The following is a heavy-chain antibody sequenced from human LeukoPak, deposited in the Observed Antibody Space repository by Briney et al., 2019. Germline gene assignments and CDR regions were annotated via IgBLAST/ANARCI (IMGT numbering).Heavy chain of an antibody. CDR2: IYPGDSDT. Sequence: GESLKISCKGSGFSFTNYWIAWVRQLPGKGLEWMGIIYPGDSDTRYSPSFQGQVTISADKSISTAYLQWSSLKASDTAMYYCARWLHIYYMDVWGKGTTVTVSS. CDR3: ARWLHIYYMDV. J-gene: IGHJ6*03. V-gene: IGHV5-51*01. CDR1: GFSFTNYW. D-gene: IGHD5-24*01.